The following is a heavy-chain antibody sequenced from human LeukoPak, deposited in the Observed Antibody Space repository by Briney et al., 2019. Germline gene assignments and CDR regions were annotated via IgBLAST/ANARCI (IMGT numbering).Heavy chain of an antibody. CDR2: FFYSGST. D-gene: IGHD5-24*01. J-gene: IGHJ4*02. Sequence: KASETLSLTCTVSGGSISSRPYCWGWIRQPPGKGLEWLGSFFYSGSTNYKPSLKSRVTISVDTSKNQFSLKLSSVTAADTAVYYCARGRDGYNYWGLPLHYYFDYWGQGTLVTVSS. CDR1: GGSISSRPYC. V-gene: IGHV4-39*07. CDR3: ARGRDGYNYWGLPLHYYFDY.